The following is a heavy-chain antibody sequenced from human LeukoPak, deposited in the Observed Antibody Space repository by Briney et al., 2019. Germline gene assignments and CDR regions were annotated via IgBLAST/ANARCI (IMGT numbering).Heavy chain of an antibody. J-gene: IGHJ4*02. CDR3: TKGTIWLPFDY. Sequence: GGSLRLSCAASGFTFSSYAMSWVRQAPGKGLEWVSAISGTGGSTYYADSVKGRFTISRDNSKNTLYLQMNSLRAEDTAVYYCTKGTIWLPFDYWGQGTLVTVSS. CDR2: ISGTGGST. V-gene: IGHV3-23*01. D-gene: IGHD5-18*01. CDR1: GFTFSSYA.